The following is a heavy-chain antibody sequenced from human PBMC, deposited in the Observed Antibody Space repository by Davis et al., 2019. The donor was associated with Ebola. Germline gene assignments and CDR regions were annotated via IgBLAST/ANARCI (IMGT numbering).Heavy chain of an antibody. D-gene: IGHD3-16*01. CDR1: GFTFDDYA. Sequence: SLKISCAASGFTFDDYAMHWVRQAPGKGLEWVSGISWNSGSIGYADSVKGRFTISRDNAKNSLYLQMNSLRAEDTALYYCAKRAIGQESFDYWGQGTLVTVSS. CDR3: AKRAIGQESFDY. J-gene: IGHJ4*02. V-gene: IGHV3-9*01. CDR2: ISWNSGSI.